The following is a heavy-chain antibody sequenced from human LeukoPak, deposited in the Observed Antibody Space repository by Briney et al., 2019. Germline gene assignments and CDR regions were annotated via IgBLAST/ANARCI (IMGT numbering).Heavy chain of an antibody. J-gene: IGHJ4*02. Sequence: PGGSLRLSCAASGFTFSSYEMNWVRQAPGKGLEWVSYISSSGNTIYYADSVKGRFTISRDNAKNSLYLQMNSLRADDTAVYYCAREIRYDSSGYYSPCYFDYWGQGTLVTVSS. CDR1: GFTFSSYE. CDR3: AREIRYDSSGYYSPCYFDY. D-gene: IGHD3-22*01. V-gene: IGHV3-48*03. CDR2: ISSSGNTI.